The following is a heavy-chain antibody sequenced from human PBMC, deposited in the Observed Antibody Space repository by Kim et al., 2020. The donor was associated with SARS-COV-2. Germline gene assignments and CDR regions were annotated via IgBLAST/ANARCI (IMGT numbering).Heavy chain of an antibody. CDR2: IIHSGIT. D-gene: IGHD3-3*01. CDR3: ARTNFGGTQYYYMDV. Sequence: SETLSLTCGVFRGSFDDYYWAWIRQPPGKGLEWFGEIIHSGITSYNPSLKSRVIISVNTSKRQISLRLSSVTAADTAVYYCARTNFGGTQYYYMDVWGKGTAVSVSS. J-gene: IGHJ6*03. V-gene: IGHV4-34*12. CDR1: RGSFDDYY.